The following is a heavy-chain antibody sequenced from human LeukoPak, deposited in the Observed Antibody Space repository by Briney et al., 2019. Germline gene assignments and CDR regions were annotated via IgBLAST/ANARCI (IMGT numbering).Heavy chain of an antibody. CDR3: AREERYCSGGSCPYDAFDI. CDR2: IGSSSSYI. D-gene: IGHD2-15*01. J-gene: IGHJ3*02. V-gene: IGHV3-21*01. Sequence: GGSLRLSCAASGFTFSSYSMNWVRQAPGKGLEWVSSIGSSSSYIYYADSVKGRFTISRDNAKNSLYLQMNSLRAEDTAVYYCAREERYCSGGSCPYDAFDIWGQGTMVTVSS. CDR1: GFTFSSYS.